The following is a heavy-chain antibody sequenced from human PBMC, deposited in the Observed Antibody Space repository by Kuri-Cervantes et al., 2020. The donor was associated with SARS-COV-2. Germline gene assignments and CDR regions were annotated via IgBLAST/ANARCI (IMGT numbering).Heavy chain of an antibody. CDR1: GFTFSSNY. Sequence: GESLKISCVASGFTFSSNYMSWVRQAPGKGLEWVSVIYSGGSTYYADSVKGRFTISRDNSKNTLYLQMNSLRAEDTAVYYCARSIIAVAGFGGRDYWGQGTLVTVSS. D-gene: IGHD6-19*01. J-gene: IGHJ4*02. CDR3: ARSIIAVAGFGGRDY. V-gene: IGHV3-53*01. CDR2: IYSGGST.